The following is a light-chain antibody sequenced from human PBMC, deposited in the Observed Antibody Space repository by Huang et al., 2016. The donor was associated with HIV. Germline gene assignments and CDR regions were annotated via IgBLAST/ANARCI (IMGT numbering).Light chain of an antibody. Sequence: EIVLTQSPATLSLSPGDRATLSCRASQSIDTYLAWYQQKPGQAPRLLIHDVSSRATGIPGRVSGSGSGTDFTLTISSLEPEDFAVYYCQQRTNWPPLTFGGGTTVEIK. V-gene: IGKV3-11*01. CDR1: QSIDTY. J-gene: IGKJ4*01. CDR3: QQRTNWPPLT. CDR2: DVS.